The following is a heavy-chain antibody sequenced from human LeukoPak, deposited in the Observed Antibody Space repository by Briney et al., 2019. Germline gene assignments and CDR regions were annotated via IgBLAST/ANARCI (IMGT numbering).Heavy chain of an antibody. V-gene: IGHV1-2*02. Sequence: ASVTVSCKASGYTFTDYYLHWVRQAPGQGLEWMAWINPNSGGTNYAQNFQGRVTMTRDTSISTAYMELSSLRSDDTAVYYCARGGPVTMIWGVIDYWGQGTLVTVS. CDR2: INPNSGGT. CDR3: ARGGPVTMIWGVIDY. J-gene: IGHJ4*02. D-gene: IGHD3-10*01. CDR1: GYTFTDYY.